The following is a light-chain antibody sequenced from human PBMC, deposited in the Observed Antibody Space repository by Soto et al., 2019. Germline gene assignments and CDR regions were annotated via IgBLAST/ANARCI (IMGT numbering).Light chain of an antibody. Sequence: VLTQSPDTLSLSPGATAILSCRASQTVDTYSAWYQLKPGQRPSLLIYGASSRALGIPDRFIGSGSGTNFTLTIHRLEPEDFAVYFCQHYASSPITFGQGTRLEIK. J-gene: IGKJ5*01. CDR3: QHYASSPIT. V-gene: IGKV3-20*01. CDR1: QTVDTY. CDR2: GAS.